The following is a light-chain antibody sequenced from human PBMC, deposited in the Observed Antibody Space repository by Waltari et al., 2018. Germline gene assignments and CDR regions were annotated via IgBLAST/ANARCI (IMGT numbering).Light chain of an antibody. J-gene: IGLJ2*01. CDR1: SSDVGGYNF. Sequence: QSALTQPASVSGSPGQSITISCTGTSSDVGGYNFVSWYPQHPGKAPKLMIYDVSKRPSGVSNSFSGSKSGNTASLTISGLQAEDEADYYCSSYTSSSVVFGGGTKLTVL. CDR3: SSYTSSSVV. V-gene: IGLV2-14*01. CDR2: DVS.